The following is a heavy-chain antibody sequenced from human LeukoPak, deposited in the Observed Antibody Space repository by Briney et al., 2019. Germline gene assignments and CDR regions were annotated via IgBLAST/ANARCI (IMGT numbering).Heavy chain of an antibody. Sequence: GGSLRLSCAASGFTFSSYGMNWVRQAPGKGLEWVAVISYDGTNKFYVDSLRGRFTISRDNSKNTLYLQMNSLRAEDTAVYYCARDGYYGSGTYPDYWGQGALVTVSS. CDR2: ISYDGTNK. CDR3: ARDGYYGSGTYPDY. D-gene: IGHD3-10*01. CDR1: GFTFSSYG. J-gene: IGHJ4*02. V-gene: IGHV3-30*03.